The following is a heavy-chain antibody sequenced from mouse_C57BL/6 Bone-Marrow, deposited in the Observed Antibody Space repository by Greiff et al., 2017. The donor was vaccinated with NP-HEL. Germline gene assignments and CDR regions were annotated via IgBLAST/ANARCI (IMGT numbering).Heavy chain of an antibody. D-gene: IGHD2-10*02. CDR1: GYTFTSYW. CDR2: IDPSDSYT. Sequence: QVQLQQPGAELVKPGASVKLSCKASGYTFTSYWMQWVKQRPGQGLEWIGEIDPSDSYTNYNQKFKGKATLTVDTSSSTAYMQLSSLTSEDSAVYYCARSVTYGNYGWFAYWGQGTLVTVSA. CDR3: ARSVTYGNYGWFAY. J-gene: IGHJ3*01. V-gene: IGHV1-50*01.